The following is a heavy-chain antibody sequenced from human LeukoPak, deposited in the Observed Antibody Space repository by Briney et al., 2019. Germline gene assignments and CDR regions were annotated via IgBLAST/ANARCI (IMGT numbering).Heavy chain of an antibody. V-gene: IGHV3-48*01. CDR3: ARDLGTVTTRSNWFDP. J-gene: IGHJ5*02. CDR2: ISSSSSTI. Sequence: GGSLRLSCAASGFTFSSYSMNWVRQAPGKGLEWVSYISSSSSTIYYADSVKGRFTISRDNSKNTLYLQMNSLRAEDTAVYYCARDLGTVTTRSNWFDPWGQGTLVTVSS. CDR1: GFTFSSYS. D-gene: IGHD4-11*01.